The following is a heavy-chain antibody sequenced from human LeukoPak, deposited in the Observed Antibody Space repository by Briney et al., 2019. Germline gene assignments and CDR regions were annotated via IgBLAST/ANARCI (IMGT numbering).Heavy chain of an antibody. CDR2: ISSSSSYI. V-gene: IGHV3-21*01. J-gene: IGHJ4*02. CDR3: ARGATNSRIAAAGR. D-gene: IGHD6-25*01. Sequence: GGSLRLSCAASGFIFSIYSMNWVRQAPGKGLEWVSSISSSSSYIYYGDSVKGRFTISRDNDKNSLYLQMNSLRVEDTAVYYCARGATNSRIAAAGRWGQGTLVTVSS. CDR1: GFIFSIYS.